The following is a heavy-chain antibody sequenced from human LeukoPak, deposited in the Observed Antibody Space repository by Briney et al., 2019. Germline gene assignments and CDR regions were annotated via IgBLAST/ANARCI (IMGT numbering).Heavy chain of an antibody. CDR2: IYYSGST. J-gene: IGHJ3*02. CDR1: GGSISSHY. V-gene: IGHV4-59*11. CDR3: ARRYYYDSSGYLDALDI. Sequence: SETLSLTCTVSGGSISSHYWSWIRQPPGKGREWIGYIYYSGSTNYNPSLKSRVTISVDTSKNQFSLKLSSVTAADTAVYYCARRYYYDSSGYLDALDIWGQGTMVTVSS. D-gene: IGHD3-22*01.